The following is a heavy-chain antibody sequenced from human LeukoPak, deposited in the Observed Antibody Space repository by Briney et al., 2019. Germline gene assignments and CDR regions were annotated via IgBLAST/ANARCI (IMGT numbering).Heavy chain of an antibody. J-gene: IGHJ4*02. CDR3: ARRAVRGVIDY. Sequence: SETLSLTCTVSGGSISSYYWSWIRQPPGKGLGWIGYIYYSGSTNYNPSLKSRVTISVDTSKNQFSLKLSSVTAADTAVYYCARRAVRGVIDYWGQGTLVTVSS. CDR1: GGSISSYY. CDR2: IYYSGST. D-gene: IGHD3-10*01. V-gene: IGHV4-59*08.